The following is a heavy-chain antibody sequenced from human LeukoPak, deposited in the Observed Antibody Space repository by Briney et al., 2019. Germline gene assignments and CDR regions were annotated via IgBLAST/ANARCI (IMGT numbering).Heavy chain of an antibody. CDR1: GGSFSGYY. V-gene: IGHV4-34*01. CDR3: ARWGTYYYDSSGYYYDY. Sequence: SETLSLTCAVYGGSFSGYYWSWIRQPPGKWLEWIGEINHSGSTNYNPSLKSRVTISVDTSKNQFSLKLSSVTAADTAVYYCARWGTYYYDSSGYYYDYWGQGTLVTVSS. J-gene: IGHJ4*02. D-gene: IGHD3-22*01. CDR2: INHSGST.